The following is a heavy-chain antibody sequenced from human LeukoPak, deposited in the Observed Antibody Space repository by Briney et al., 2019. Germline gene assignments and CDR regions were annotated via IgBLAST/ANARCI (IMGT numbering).Heavy chain of an antibody. CDR1: GFTLSSQG. V-gene: IGHV3-23*01. J-gene: IGHJ6*03. CDR3: AEGRVTRLLTYYYMDV. D-gene: IGHD5-18*01. Sequence: GGSLRLSCAASGFTLSSQGMSWVRQAPGRGLEWVSGFSVSGDSTHYADSVKGRFTISRDNSKNTLYLQMNSLRAEDTAIYYCAEGRVTRLLTYYYMDVWGKGTTVTVSS. CDR2: FSVSGDST.